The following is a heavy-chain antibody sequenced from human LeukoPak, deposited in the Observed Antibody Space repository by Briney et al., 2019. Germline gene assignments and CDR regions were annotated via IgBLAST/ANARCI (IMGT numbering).Heavy chain of an antibody. CDR3: AKGSYYDSSGSFYFDY. Sequence: GGSLRLSCAASGFTFSSYAMSWVRQAPGKGLEWVSGISGSGDNTYYADSVKGRFTISRDNSKNTPYVQVNSLGTEDTAAYYCAKGSYYDSSGSFYFDYWGQGTLVTVSS. V-gene: IGHV3-23*01. CDR2: ISGSGDNT. D-gene: IGHD3-22*01. J-gene: IGHJ4*02. CDR1: GFTFSSYA.